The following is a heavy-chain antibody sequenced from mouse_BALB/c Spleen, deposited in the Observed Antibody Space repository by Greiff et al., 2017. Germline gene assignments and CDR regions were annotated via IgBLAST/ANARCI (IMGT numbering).Heavy chain of an antibody. CDR1: GFTFSSYA. V-gene: IGHV5-9-3*01. Sequence: EVQVVESGGGLVKPGGSLKLSCAASGFTFSSYAMSWVRQTPEKRLEWVATISSGGSYTYYPDSVKGRFTISRDNAKNTLYLQMSSLRSEDTAMYYCAKNYYGSSYYFDYWGQGTTLTVSS. CDR3: AKNYYGSSYYFDY. D-gene: IGHD1-1*01. CDR2: ISSGGSYT. J-gene: IGHJ2*01.